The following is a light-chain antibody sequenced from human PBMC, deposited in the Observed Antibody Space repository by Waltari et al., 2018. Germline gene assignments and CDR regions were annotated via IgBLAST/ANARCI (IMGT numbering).Light chain of an antibody. Sequence: SYELTQPPSVSVSPGQTARITCSAAALPTQYAYWYQQKPGQAPVLVIYKDSERPSGIPERFSGSSSGTTVTLTISGVQAEDEADYYCQSADSSGTHVVFGGGTKLTVL. CDR3: QSADSSGTHVV. CDR2: KDS. CDR1: ALPTQY. V-gene: IGLV3-25*03. J-gene: IGLJ2*01.